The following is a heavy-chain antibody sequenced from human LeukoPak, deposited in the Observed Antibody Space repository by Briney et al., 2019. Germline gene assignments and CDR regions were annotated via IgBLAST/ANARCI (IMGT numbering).Heavy chain of an antibody. CDR2: ISNSDSST. J-gene: IGHJ4*02. V-gene: IGHV3-23*01. D-gene: IGHD1-14*01. CDR3: AKATGYLL. CDR1: GFTVSSDS. Sequence: GGSLRLSCTVSGFTVSSDSMSWVRQAPGKGLEWVSTISNSDSSTYYADSVKGRFTISRDNSENTLYLQMNSLRAEDTAVYYCAKATGYLLWGQGTLVIVSS.